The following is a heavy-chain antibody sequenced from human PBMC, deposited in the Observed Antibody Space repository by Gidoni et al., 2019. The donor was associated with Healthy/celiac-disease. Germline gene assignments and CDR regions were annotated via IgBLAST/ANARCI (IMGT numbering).Heavy chain of an antibody. Sequence: YGGSISSYYWSWIRQPPGKGLEWIGYIYYSGSTNYNPSLKSRVTISVDTSKNQFSLKLSSVTAADTAVYYCARLGYGGNSLLWGQGTLVTVSS. D-gene: IGHD2-21*02. CDR2: IYYSGST. V-gene: IGHV4-59*08. J-gene: IGHJ4*02. CDR1: GGSISSYY. CDR3: ARLGYGGNSLL.